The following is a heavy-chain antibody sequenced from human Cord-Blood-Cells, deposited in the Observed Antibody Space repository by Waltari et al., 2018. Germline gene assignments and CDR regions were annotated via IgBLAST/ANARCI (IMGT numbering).Heavy chain of an antibody. CDR2: IIPIFGTA. J-gene: IGHJ3*02. Sequence: APGQGLEWMGGIIPIFGTANYAQKFQGRVTITVDESTSTAYMELSSLRSEDTAVYYCARDEYSSSSGAFDIWGQGTMVTVSS. CDR3: ARDEYSSSSGAFDI. V-gene: IGHV1-69*01. D-gene: IGHD6-6*01.